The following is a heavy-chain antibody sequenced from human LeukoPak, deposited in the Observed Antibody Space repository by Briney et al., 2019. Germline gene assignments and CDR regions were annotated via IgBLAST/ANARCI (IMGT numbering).Heavy chain of an antibody. CDR1: GDFLRGGSYY. CDR3: ARLCQVASCAKFDC. J-gene: IGHJ4*02. Sequence: SETPSLTCTVSGDFLRGGSYYWGCIRQSPGKGLAWIGSIYYSGSIFYNASFESRRTLSVDTSKNQFYLKLGSLTAADTAVYYCARLCQVASCAKFDCWGQGIQVTVSS. V-gene: IGHV4-39*01. CDR2: IYYSGSI. D-gene: IGHD5-12*01.